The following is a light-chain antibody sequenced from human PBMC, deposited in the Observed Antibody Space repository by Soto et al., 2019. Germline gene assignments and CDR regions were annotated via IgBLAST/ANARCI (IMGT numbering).Light chain of an antibody. Sequence: QSVLTQPAAVSGSPGQSITISCTGTSSDVGGYNYISCYQQHPGKASKLMIYDASDGRSGVSNRCSGSKSCNTASLTISGLQAEDEADYYCSSFTSSSTLVFGTGTKVTVL. CDR2: DAS. V-gene: IGLV2-14*03. J-gene: IGLJ1*01. CDR3: SSFTSSSTLV. CDR1: SSDVGGYNY.